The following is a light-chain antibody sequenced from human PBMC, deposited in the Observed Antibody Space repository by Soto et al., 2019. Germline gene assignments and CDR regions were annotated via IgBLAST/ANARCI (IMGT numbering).Light chain of an antibody. Sequence: DIQLTQSPSFLSASVGDRVTITCRASQGISSYLAWYQQKPGKAPKLLIYAASTLQSRVPSRFSGSGSGTEFTLTISSLQPEDFATYYCQQLNSYPFGQGTRLEIK. J-gene: IGKJ5*01. V-gene: IGKV1-9*01. CDR3: QQLNSYP. CDR2: AAS. CDR1: QGISSY.